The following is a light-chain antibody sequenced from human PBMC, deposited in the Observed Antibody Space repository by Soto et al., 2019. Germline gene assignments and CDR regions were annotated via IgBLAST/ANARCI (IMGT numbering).Light chain of an antibody. CDR1: QSVNSN. Sequence: EMVMTQSTAILSVSPGESATLSCRASQSVNSNYLAWYQQHPGQPPRLLIYGISTRATGIPARFSGSGSGTEFSLTISSLQSEDFAVYYCQQYSKWPITFGQGTRLE. CDR2: GIS. CDR3: QQYSKWPIT. J-gene: IGKJ5*01. V-gene: IGKV3-15*01.